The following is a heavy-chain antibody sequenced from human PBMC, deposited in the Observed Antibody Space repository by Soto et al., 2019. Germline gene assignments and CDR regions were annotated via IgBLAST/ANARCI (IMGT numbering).Heavy chain of an antibody. V-gene: IGHV1-18*01. D-gene: IGHD3-10*01. CDR1: GYTFTNYG. Sequence: QVQLVQSGAEVKKPGASVKVSCKASGYTFTNYGISWVRQAPGQGLEWMGWISAYNGNTNFAQKLQGRVTMTTDTATSTAYMEVRSLRSDDAAVYYCARGVGSGSYYNQYNWFDPWGQGTLVTVSS. CDR2: ISAYNGNT. CDR3: ARGVGSGSYYNQYNWFDP. J-gene: IGHJ5*02.